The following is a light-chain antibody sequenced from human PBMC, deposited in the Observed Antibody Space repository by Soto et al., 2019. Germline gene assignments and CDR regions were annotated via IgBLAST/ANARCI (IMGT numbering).Light chain of an antibody. CDR1: QDIGNY. CDR2: KAS. Sequence: DIQMTQSPSSLSASVGDRVTITCRASQDIGNYLAWFQQKPGEAPKSLIFKASSLQSGVPSRFSGSGSWTDFTLTISNLRPEDFATYYCQHYYRYPITFGQGTRLEIK. J-gene: IGKJ5*01. CDR3: QHYYRYPIT. V-gene: IGKV1-16*01.